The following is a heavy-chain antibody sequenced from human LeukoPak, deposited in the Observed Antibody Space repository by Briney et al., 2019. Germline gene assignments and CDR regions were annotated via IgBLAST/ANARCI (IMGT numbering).Heavy chain of an antibody. CDR2: MNPNSGNT. V-gene: IGHV1-8*01. D-gene: IGHD6-13*01. J-gene: IGHJ4*02. Sequence: ASVKVSCKASGYTFTSYDINWVRQATGQGLEWMGWMNPNSGNTGYAQKFQGRVTMTRNTSISTAYMELSSLRSEDTAVYYCARGAKAGSIAAAGTSPFDYWGQGTLVTVSS. CDR3: ARGAKAGSIAAAGTSPFDY. CDR1: GYTFTSYD.